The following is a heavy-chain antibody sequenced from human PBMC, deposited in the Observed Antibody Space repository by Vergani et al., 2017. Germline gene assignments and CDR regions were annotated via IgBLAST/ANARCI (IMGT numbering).Heavy chain of an antibody. D-gene: IGHD3-22*01. CDR1: GFTFSSYA. CDR2: ISGSGGST. CDR3: AKVMLVQWFSDY. V-gene: IGHV3-23*01. J-gene: IGHJ4*02. Sequence: EVQLLESGGGLVQPGGSLRLSCAASGFTFSSYAMSWVRQAPGKGLEWVSGISGSGGSTYYADSVKGRFTISRDNSKKTLYLQMNSLRAEDTAVYYCAKVMLVQWFSDYWSQGTLVTVSS.